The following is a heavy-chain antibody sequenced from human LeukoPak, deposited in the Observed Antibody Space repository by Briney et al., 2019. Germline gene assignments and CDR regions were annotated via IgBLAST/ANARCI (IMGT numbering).Heavy chain of an antibody. J-gene: IGHJ6*03. CDR3: AKSIAARRPISKRYYYMDV. V-gene: IGHV1-69*06. CDR1: GGTFSSYA. CDR2: LIPIFGTA. Sequence: ASVKVSCKASGGTFSSYAISWVRQAPGQGLEWMGGLIPIFGTANYAQKFQGRVTITADKSTSTAYMELSSLRSEDTAVYYCAKSIAARRPISKRYYYMDVWGKGTTVTVSS. D-gene: IGHD6-6*01.